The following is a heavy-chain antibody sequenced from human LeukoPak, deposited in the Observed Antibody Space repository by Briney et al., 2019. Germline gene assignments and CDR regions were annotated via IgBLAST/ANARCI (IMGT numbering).Heavy chain of an antibody. D-gene: IGHD5-18*01. V-gene: IGHV1-69*04. Sequence: GASVEVSCKASGGTFSSYAISWVRQAPGQGLEWMGRIIPILGIANYAQKFQGRVTITADKSTSTAYMELSSLRSEDTAVYYCARGPVDTAMYVDYWGQGTLVTVSS. CDR3: ARGPVDTAMYVDY. CDR2: IIPILGIA. CDR1: GGTFSSYA. J-gene: IGHJ4*02.